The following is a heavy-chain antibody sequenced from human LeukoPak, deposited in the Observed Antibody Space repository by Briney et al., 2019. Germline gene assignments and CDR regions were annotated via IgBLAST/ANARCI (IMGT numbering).Heavy chain of an antibody. CDR1: GFTVSDNY. J-gene: IGHJ5*02. CDR2: MYSGGDT. CDR3: ARDAPQVPAAGVLAS. D-gene: IGHD6-13*01. V-gene: IGHV3-53*01. Sequence: PGGSLRLSCAASGFTVSDNYMSWVRQAPGKGLEWVSVMYSGGDTYYANSVKGRFTFSRDISKNTLYLQMNSLRTEDTAMYYCARDAPQVPAAGVLASWGEGTLVTVSS.